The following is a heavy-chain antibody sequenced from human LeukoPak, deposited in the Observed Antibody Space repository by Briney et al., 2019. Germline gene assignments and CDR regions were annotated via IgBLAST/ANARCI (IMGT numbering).Heavy chain of an antibody. D-gene: IGHD3-22*01. V-gene: IGHV4-30-4*08. J-gene: IGHJ6*03. CDR2: IYYNGST. Sequence: SETLSLTCILSGDSISSGDYYCSWIRQPPGKGLGWNGYIYYNGSTYNNPSRKSRVTISVDTSKNQFSLKLSSVTAADTAVYYCARNYYDSSGYRHYYYYMDVWGKGTTVTVP. CDR1: GDSISSGDYY. CDR3: ARNYYDSSGYRHYYYYMDV.